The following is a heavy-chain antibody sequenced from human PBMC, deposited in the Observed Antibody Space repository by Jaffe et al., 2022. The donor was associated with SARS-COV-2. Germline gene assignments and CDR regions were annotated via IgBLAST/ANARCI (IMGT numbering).Heavy chain of an antibody. D-gene: IGHD3-22*01. V-gene: IGHV4-31*03. CDR1: GGSISSGGYY. J-gene: IGHJ5*02. Sequence: QVQLQESGPGLVKPSETLSLTCTVSGGSISSGGYYWSWIRQHPGKGLEWIGYIYYRGNRYYNPSLKSRVAISVDTSEIHFSLTLTSVTAADTAVYYCARGQPNSDSSVSFDPWGQGTLVTVSS. CDR3: ARGQPNSDSSVSFDP. CDR2: IYYRGNR.